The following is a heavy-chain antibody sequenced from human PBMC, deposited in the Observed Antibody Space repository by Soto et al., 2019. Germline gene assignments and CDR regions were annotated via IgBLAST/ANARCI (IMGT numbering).Heavy chain of an antibody. V-gene: IGHV1-3*01. CDR3: ARSIVVVTALDY. CDR1: GYTFTSYA. J-gene: IGHJ4*02. D-gene: IGHD2-21*02. Sequence: ASVKVSCKASGYTFTSYAIHWVRQAPGQRLEWMGWINAGNGNTKYSQKFQGRVTITRDTSASTAYLELSSLRSEDTAVYYCARSIVVVTALDYWGQGTLVTVSS. CDR2: INAGNGNT.